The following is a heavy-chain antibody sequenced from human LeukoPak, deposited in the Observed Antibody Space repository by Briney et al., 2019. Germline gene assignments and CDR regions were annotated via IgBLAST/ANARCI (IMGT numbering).Heavy chain of an antibody. J-gene: IGHJ6*03. CDR2: IRFDGGNT. V-gene: IGHV3-30*02. CDR3: ARGPYYYNYMDV. Sequence: QPGGSLRLSCAASGFTFSSYGMHWVRQAPGKGLEWVAFIRFDGGNTYYADSVKGRFTISRDNSKNTLYLRMNSLRAEETAVYYCARGPYYYNYMDVWGKGTTVTISS. CDR1: GFTFSSYG.